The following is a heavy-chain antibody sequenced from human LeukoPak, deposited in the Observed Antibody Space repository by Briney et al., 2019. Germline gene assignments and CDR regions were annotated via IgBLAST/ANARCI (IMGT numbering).Heavy chain of an antibody. CDR2: IYSGGSA. V-gene: IGHV3-53*01. D-gene: IGHD1-26*01. CDR1: GFSVSSTY. CDR3: TREAVVGAGKIDY. Sequence: PGGSLRLSCAASGFSVSSTYMSWVRQAPGKGLEWVSVIYSGGSALYADSVKGRFTISRDNSKNTLYLQMNSLRAENTAVYYCTREAVVGAGKIDYWGQGTLVTVSS. J-gene: IGHJ4*02.